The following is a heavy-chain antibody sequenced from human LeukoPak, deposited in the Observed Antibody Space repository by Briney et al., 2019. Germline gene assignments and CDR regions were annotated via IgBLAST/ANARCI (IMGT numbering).Heavy chain of an antibody. CDR3: AREGIIGYSSSGNWFDP. D-gene: IGHD6-13*01. V-gene: IGHV4-39*07. CDR1: GASISGPAYY. Sequence: SETLSLTCTVSGASISGPAYYWGWVRQPPRKGLEWIGNIYYSGSTYYNASLQSRVTISIDTSKNQFSLKLSSVTAADTAVYYCAREGIIGYSSSGNWFDPWGQGTLVTVSS. J-gene: IGHJ5*02. CDR2: IYYSGST.